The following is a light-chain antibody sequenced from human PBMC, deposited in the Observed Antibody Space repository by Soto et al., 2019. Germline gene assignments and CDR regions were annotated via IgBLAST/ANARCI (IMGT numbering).Light chain of an antibody. Sequence: DIQMTQSPSSLSASVGDRVTITCRASQGISNYLDWYQQKPGKVPKLLIYAASTRATGIPAGFSGSGSGTEFTLTISSLQSEDFAVYYCQQYNNWPPSITFGQGTRLEIK. CDR2: AAS. CDR1: QGISNY. V-gene: IGKV1-27*01. CDR3: QQYNNWPPSIT. J-gene: IGKJ5*01.